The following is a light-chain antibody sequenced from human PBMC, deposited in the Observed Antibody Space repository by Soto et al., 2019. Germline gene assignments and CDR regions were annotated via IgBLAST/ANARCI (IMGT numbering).Light chain of an antibody. Sequence: EIVLTQSPGTLSLSPGERATLSCRASQSVSSSYLTWYQQKPGQAPRLLIYGASSRATAIPDRFSGSGSGTVFTLTISRLEPEDFAVYYCQQYGSSLYTFGQGTKLAIK. CDR2: GAS. V-gene: IGKV3-20*01. CDR3: QQYGSSLYT. CDR1: QSVSSSY. J-gene: IGKJ2*01.